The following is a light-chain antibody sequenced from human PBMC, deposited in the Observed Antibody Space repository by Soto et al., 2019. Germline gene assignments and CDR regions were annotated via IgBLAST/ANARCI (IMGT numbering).Light chain of an antibody. Sequence: DIVMTQSPATLPVSPGERATLSCRASQSVGSSLAWYQHKPGQAPRLLIYGASIRATGIPGRFSGSGSGTEFTRTISSLQSEDFAAYDCQQHSNRYTFGQGTKLDIK. CDR2: GAS. CDR1: QSVGSS. J-gene: IGKJ2*01. V-gene: IGKV3D-15*01. CDR3: QQHSNRYT.